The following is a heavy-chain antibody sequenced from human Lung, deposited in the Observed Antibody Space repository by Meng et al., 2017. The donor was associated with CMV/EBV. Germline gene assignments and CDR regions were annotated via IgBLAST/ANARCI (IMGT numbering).Heavy chain of an antibody. D-gene: IGHD2-15*01. CDR2: IYYTGST. J-gene: IGHJ4*02. CDR3: ARVGGCSGGGCYHRLFDY. CDR1: GCSISSGDSY. Sequence: QGPGQGVGRPSQTRSLSCTGSGCSISSGDSYWSWIRQPPGKGLGWIGYIYYTGSTYSNPSLKSRVIISVDTSKNQFSLKLNSVTAADTAVYYCARVGGCSGGGCYHRLFDYWGQGTLVTVSS. V-gene: IGHV4-30-4*01.